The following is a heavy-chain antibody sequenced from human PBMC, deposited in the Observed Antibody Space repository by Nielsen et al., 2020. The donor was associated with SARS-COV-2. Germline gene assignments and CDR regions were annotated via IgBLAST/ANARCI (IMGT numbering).Heavy chain of an antibody. D-gene: IGHD2-21*02. CDR3: TTRESGLVTAGDAFNI. V-gene: IGHV3-53*01. Sequence: GESLKISCAASGVAVNDVYMSWVRQAPGKGLEWVAVIHHQSGGATYYADSVRGRFTISRDSSENTLHLQMHSPSVEDTAIYYCTTRESGLVTAGDAFNIWGQGTTVTVSS. CDR1: GVAVNDVY. J-gene: IGHJ3*02. CDR2: IHHQSGGAT.